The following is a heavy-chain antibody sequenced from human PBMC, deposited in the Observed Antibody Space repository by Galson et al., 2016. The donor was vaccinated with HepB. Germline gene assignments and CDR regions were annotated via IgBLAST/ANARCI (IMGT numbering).Heavy chain of an antibody. CDR1: GDSITSSGYY. J-gene: IGHJ4*02. D-gene: IGHD1-26*01. CDR2: IRSDGST. CDR3: ARPVGRGAYAY. V-gene: IGHV4-39*01. Sequence: SETLSLTCSVSGDSITSSGYYWGWIRQPPGKGLEWIGSIRSDGSTYYSPSLKSRVTISVDTSKNQFSLRLTSVTAADTAAYYCARPVGRGAYAYWGQGTLVTVSS.